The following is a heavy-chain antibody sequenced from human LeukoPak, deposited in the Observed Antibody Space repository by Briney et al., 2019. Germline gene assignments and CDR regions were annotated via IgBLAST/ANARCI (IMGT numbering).Heavy chain of an antibody. J-gene: IGHJ2*01. CDR3: ARSLKGYWYFDL. CDR1: GGSISSYY. Sequence: ASETLSLTCTVSGGSISSYYWSWIRQPPGKGLEWIGYIYYSGSTNYNPSLKSRVTISVDTSKNQFSLKLSSVTAADTAVYYCARSLKGYWYFDLWGRGTLVTVSS. V-gene: IGHV4-59*01. CDR2: IYYSGST.